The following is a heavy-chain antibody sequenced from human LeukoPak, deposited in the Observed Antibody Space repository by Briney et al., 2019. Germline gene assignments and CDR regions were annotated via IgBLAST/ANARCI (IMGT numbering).Heavy chain of an antibody. CDR2: INPNSGGT. V-gene: IGHV1-2*02. CDR1: GYTFTGYY. Sequence: GASVKVSCKASGYTFTGYYMHWVRQAPGQGLEWMGWINPNSGGTNYAQKFQGRVTMTRDTSISTAYMELSRLRSDDTAVYYCARDPGRQQLFVYYYYMDVWGKGTTVTVSS. CDR3: ARDPGRQQLFVYYYYMDV. J-gene: IGHJ6*03. D-gene: IGHD6-13*01.